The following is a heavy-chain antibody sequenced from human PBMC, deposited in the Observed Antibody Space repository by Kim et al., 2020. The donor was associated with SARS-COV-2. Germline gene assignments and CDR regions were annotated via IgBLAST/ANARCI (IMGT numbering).Heavy chain of an antibody. CDR1: GYTFTTYD. CDR3: ARYLGHCTGWPYFDF. CDR2: INSYSGDT. Sequence: ASVKVSCKASGYTFTTYDITWVRQAPGQGLEWMGWINSYSGDTKSAQRLQGRVTMTRDTSTSTAYLELRSLRSDDTAMYYCARYLGHCTGWPYFDFCGQG. D-gene: IGHD6-19*01. V-gene: IGHV1-18*04. J-gene: IGHJ4*02.